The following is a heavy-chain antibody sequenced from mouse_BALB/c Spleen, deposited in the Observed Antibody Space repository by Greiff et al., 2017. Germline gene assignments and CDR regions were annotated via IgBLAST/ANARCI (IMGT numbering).Heavy chain of an antibody. V-gene: IGHV5-6-5*01. J-gene: IGHJ2*01. CDR1: GFTFSSYA. CDR3: ARNYYEDY. D-gene: IGHD1-1*01. Sequence: EVQLVESGGGLVKPGGSLKLSCAASGFTFSSYAMSWVRQTPEKRLEWVASISSGGSTYYPDSVKGRFTISRDNARNILYLQMSSLRSEDTAMYYCARNYYEDYWGQGTTLTVSS. CDR2: ISSGGST.